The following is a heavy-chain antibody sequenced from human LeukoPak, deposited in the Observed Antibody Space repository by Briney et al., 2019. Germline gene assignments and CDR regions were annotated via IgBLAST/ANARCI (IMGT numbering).Heavy chain of an antibody. Sequence: GGSLRLSCAASGFTFSSYAMSWVRQAPGKGLEWVSVIYSGGSTYYADSVKGRFTISRDNSKNTLYLQMNSLRAEDTAVYYCARAVAARTPCDYWGQGTLVTVSS. CDR1: GFTFSSYA. CDR3: ARAVAARTPCDY. D-gene: IGHD6-19*01. CDR2: IYSGGST. J-gene: IGHJ4*02. V-gene: IGHV3-66*01.